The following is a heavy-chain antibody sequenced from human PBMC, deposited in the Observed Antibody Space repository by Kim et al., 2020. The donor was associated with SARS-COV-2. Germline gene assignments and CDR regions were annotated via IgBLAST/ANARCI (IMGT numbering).Heavy chain of an antibody. Sequence: GGSLRLSCAASGFTFSDSAIHWVRQASGKGLEWVGRIRSKANSYATAYAAPVRGRFTISRDDSKNTLYLQMNSLKTEDTAVYYCTSVLGGTSAVGCAFDIWGRGTTVTVSS. CDR1: GFTFSDSA. D-gene: IGHD3-10*01. J-gene: IGHJ3*02. CDR3: TSVLGGTSAVGCAFDI. V-gene: IGHV3-73*01. CDR2: IRSKANSYAT.